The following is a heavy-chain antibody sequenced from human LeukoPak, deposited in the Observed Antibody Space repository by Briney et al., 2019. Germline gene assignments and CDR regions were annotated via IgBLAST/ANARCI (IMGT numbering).Heavy chain of an antibody. J-gene: IGHJ3*02. CDR2: ISSSSSDM. CDR3: ARGPSIAARYDAFDI. Sequence: GGSLRLSCEASGFTFSSYSMNWVRQAPGRGLEWVSSISSSSSDMYYADSGQGRFTISRDNAKNSLYLQVISLRAEDTAVYYCARGPSIAARYDAFDIWGQGTMVTVSS. V-gene: IGHV3-21*01. D-gene: IGHD6-6*01. CDR1: GFTFSSYS.